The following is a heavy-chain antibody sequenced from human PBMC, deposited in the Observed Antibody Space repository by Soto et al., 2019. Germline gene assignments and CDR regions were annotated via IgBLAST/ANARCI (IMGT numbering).Heavy chain of an antibody. CDR3: ARRERAAGTDWWFDP. CDR2: IYYSGST. V-gene: IGHV4-39*01. J-gene: IGHJ5*02. CDR1: SGSTRSSSFH. Sequence: PSETLSLTRFISSGSTRSSSFHWGWIRQPPGKGLEWIGSIYYSGSTYYSPSLKSRVTISVDTSKNQFSLKLSSVTAADTAVYYCARRERAAGTDWWFDPWGQGTLVTVS. D-gene: IGHD6-13*01.